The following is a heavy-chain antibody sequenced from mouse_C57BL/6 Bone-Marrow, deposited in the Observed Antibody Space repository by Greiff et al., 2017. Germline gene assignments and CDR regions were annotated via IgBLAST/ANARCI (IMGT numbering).Heavy chain of an antibody. J-gene: IGHJ2*01. V-gene: IGHV2-9-1*01. CDR3: ARNSDYDYGGFAY. D-gene: IGHD2-4*01. CDR2: IWTGGGT. Sequence: VKLVESGPGLVAPSQSLSITCTVSGFSLTSYAISWVRQPPGQGLAWLGVIWTGGGTNYNSALKSRLSISKDNSKSQVFLKMNSLQTDETARYDCARNSDYDYGGFAYWGQGTTLTVSS. CDR1: GFSLTSYA.